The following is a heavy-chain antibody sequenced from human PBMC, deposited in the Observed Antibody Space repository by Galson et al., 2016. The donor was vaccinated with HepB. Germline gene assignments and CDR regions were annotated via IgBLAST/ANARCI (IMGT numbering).Heavy chain of an antibody. CDR3: ARLTQRPTRYFDY. D-gene: IGHD5-24*01. Sequence: WARQMPGKGLEWMGIIYPGDSNTRYRPSFQGQVTISVDKSINTAYLQWSSLKASDTGMYYCARLTQRPTRYFDYWGQGTLVIVSS. CDR2: IYPGDSNT. V-gene: IGHV5-51*01. J-gene: IGHJ4*02.